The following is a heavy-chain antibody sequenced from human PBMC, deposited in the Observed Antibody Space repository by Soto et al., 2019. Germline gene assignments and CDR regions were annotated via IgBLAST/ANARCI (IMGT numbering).Heavy chain of an antibody. J-gene: IGHJ4*02. Sequence: SETLSLTCTVSGGSISSYDWSWIRQPPGKGLEWIGYIYYSGSTNYNPSLKSRVTISVDTSKNQFSLKLSSVTAADTAVYYCASFSGYGDYIDYWGQGTLVTVSS. D-gene: IGHD4-17*01. CDR2: IYYSGST. CDR3: ASFSGYGDYIDY. V-gene: IGHV4-59*01. CDR1: GGSISSYD.